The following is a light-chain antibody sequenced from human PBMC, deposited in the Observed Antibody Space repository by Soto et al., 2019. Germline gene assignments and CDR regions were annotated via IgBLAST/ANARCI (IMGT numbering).Light chain of an antibody. CDR1: QSVSSNY. Sequence: EIVLTQSPGTLSLSPGERATLSCRASQSVSSNYLAWYQQKPGQAPRLLIYDASTRATGIPDRFSGSGSGTDFTLTISRLEPEDFAVYYCQQYVSSPLTFGGGTKVDIK. J-gene: IGKJ4*01. V-gene: IGKV3-20*01. CDR3: QQYVSSPLT. CDR2: DAS.